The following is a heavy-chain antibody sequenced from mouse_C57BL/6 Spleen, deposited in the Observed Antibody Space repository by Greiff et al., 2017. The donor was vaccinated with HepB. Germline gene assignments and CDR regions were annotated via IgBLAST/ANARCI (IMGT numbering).Heavy chain of an antibody. CDR1: GYTFTSYW. CDR3: ARRYGSSYRGYFDY. CDR2: IDPSDSYT. J-gene: IGHJ2*01. Sequence: QVQLQQPGAELVKPGASVKLSCKASGYTFTSYWMQWVKQRPGQGLEWIGEIDPSDSYTNYNQKFKGKATLTVDTSSSTAYMQLSSLTSEDSAVYYCARRYGSSYRGYFDYWGQGTTRTVSS. V-gene: IGHV1-50*01. D-gene: IGHD1-1*01.